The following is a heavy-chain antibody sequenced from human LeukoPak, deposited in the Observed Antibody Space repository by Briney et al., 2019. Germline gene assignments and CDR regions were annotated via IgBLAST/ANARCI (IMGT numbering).Heavy chain of an antibody. CDR1: GGSISSYY. D-gene: IGHD3-22*01. J-gene: IGHJ6*03. Sequence: SETLSLTRTVSGGSISSYYWSWIRQPPGKGLEWIGNIYYSGSTNYNPSLKSRVTISVDTSKNQFSLKLSSVTAADTAVYCCTRGSIAYYYMDVWGKGTTVTISS. CDR3: TRGSIAYYYMDV. V-gene: IGHV4-59*01. CDR2: IYYSGST.